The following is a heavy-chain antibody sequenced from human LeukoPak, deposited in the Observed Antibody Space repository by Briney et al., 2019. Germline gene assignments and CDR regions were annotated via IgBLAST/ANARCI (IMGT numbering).Heavy chain of an antibody. CDR1: GYTFTGYY. Sequence: ASVKVSCKASGYTFTGYYMHWVRQAPGQGLEWMGWINPNSGGTNYAQKFQGWVTMTRDTSISTAYMELSRLRSDDTAVYYCASTISRGSEFGHHAFDIWGQGTMVTVSS. CDR2: INPNSGGT. D-gene: IGHD3-3*01. CDR3: ASTISRGSEFGHHAFDI. J-gene: IGHJ3*02. V-gene: IGHV1-2*04.